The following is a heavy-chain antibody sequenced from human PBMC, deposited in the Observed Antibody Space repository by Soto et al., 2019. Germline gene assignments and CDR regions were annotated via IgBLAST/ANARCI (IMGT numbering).Heavy chain of an antibody. CDR1: GGSFSGYY. V-gene: IGHV4-34*01. CDR3: ARATYVRVQLERRGCFDY. CDR2: INHSGST. D-gene: IGHD1-1*01. Sequence: PSETLSLTCAVYGGSFSGYYWSWIRQPPGKGLEWIGEINHSGSTNYNPSLKSRVTISVDTSKNQFSLKLSSVTAADTAVYYCARATYVRVQLERRGCFDYWGQGTLVTVSS. J-gene: IGHJ4*02.